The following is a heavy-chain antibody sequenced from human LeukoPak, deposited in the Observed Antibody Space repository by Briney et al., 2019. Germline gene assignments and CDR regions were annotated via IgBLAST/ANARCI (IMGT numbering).Heavy chain of an antibody. J-gene: IGHJ6*02. Sequence: SETLSLTCTVSGGSISSYYWSWIRKPPGKGREWIAYIYYSGTTNYNPSLMSRVTISVDTSKNQFSLKLSSVTAADTAVYYCARTPARGGMDVWGQGTTVTVSS. V-gene: IGHV4-59*08. CDR2: IYYSGTT. CDR1: GGSISSYY. CDR3: ARTPARGGMDV. D-gene: IGHD3-10*01.